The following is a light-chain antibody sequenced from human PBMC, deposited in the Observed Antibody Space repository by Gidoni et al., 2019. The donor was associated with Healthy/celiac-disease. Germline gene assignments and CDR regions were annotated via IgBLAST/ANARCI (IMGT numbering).Light chain of an antibody. CDR2: DAS. CDR3: QQYGSSPPLT. CDR1: QSVSSSY. V-gene: IGKV3D-20*01. Sequence: IVLTQSPATLALSPGERATLYCGASQSVSSSYLAWYQQTPGLAPRLLIYDASSRAPGIPDRFSGSGSGTDFTLTISRLEPEDFALYYCQQYGSSPPLTFGGXTKVEIK. J-gene: IGKJ4*01.